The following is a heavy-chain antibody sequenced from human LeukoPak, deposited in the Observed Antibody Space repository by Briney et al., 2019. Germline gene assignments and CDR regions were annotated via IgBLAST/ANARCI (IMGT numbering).Heavy chain of an antibody. Sequence: ASVKVSCKASGGTFSSYAISWVRQAPGQRLEWMGWINAGNGNTKYSQEFQGRVTITRDTSASTAYMELSSLRSEDMAVYYCARDHYDSSGYYYVSYYFDYWGQGTLVTVSS. CDR3: ARDHYDSSGYYYVSYYFDY. D-gene: IGHD3-22*01. V-gene: IGHV1-3*03. J-gene: IGHJ4*02. CDR1: GGTFSSYA. CDR2: INAGNGNT.